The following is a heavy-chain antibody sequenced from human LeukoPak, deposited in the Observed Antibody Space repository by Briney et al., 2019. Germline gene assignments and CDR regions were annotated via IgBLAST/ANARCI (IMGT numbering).Heavy chain of an antibody. V-gene: IGHV1-18*01. CDR1: GYTFINHG. Sequence: ASVKVSCKASGYTFINHGISWVRQAPGQGLEWMGWITVYNGNTKYAQKFQGRVTMTTDTSTTTAYKALRSLRSDDTAVYYCARASYSSGWYGDLDFWGQGTLVTVSS. J-gene: IGHJ4*02. CDR3: ARASYSSGWYGDLDF. CDR2: ITVYNGNT. D-gene: IGHD6-19*01.